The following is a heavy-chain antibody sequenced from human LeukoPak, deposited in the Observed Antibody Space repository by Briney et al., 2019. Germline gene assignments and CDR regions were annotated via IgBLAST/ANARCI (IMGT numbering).Heavy chain of an antibody. CDR1: GFTFSSYW. V-gene: IGHV3-7*01. J-gene: IGHJ4*02. Sequence: PGGSLRLSCAAPGFTFSSYWMSWVRQAPGKGLEWVANIKQDGSEKYYVDSVKGRFTISRDNAKNSLYLQMNSLRAEDKAVYYCARDIYGDLDYWGQGTLVTVSS. CDR2: IKQDGSEK. CDR3: ARDIYGDLDY. D-gene: IGHD4-17*01.